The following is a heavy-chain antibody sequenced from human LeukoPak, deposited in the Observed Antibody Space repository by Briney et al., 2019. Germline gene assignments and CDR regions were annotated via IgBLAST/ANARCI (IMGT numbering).Heavy chain of an antibody. CDR3: ARVPGLRYFDWLLSAGYYLDY. CDR1: GYTFTSYG. J-gene: IGHJ4*02. Sequence: ASVKVSCKASGYTFTSYGISWVRQAPGQGLERMGWISAYNGNTNYAQKLQGRVTMTTDTSTSTAYMELRSLRSDDTAVYYCARVPGLRYFDWLLSAGYYLDYWGQGTLVTVSS. V-gene: IGHV1-18*01. D-gene: IGHD3-9*01. CDR2: ISAYNGNT.